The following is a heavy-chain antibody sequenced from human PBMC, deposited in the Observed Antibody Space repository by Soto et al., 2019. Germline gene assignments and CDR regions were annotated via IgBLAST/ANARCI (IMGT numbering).Heavy chain of an antibody. J-gene: IGHJ4*02. CDR3: ASTAIAVASYYFDY. D-gene: IGHD6-19*01. Sequence: SETLSLTCTVSGGSISSCYWSWIRQPPGKGLEWIGYIYYSGSTNYNPSLKSRVTISVDTSKNQFSLKLSSVTAADTAVYYCASTAIAVASYYFDYWGQGTLVTVSS. V-gene: IGHV4-59*01. CDR1: GGSISSCY. CDR2: IYYSGST.